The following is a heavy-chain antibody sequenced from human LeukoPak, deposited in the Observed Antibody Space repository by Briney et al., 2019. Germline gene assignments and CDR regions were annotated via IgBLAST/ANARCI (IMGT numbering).Heavy chain of an antibody. J-gene: IGHJ4*02. CDR3: ARGSMVGGAGFDY. D-gene: IGHD1-26*01. CDR1: GGSFSGYY. CDR2: VDIDAHT. Sequence: SSETLSLTCAVYGGSFSGYYWSWVRQPPGKGLEWIGEVDIDAHTSSNPSLKSRVTISADSSKNHFSLKLSSVTAADTAVYYCARGSMVGGAGFDYWGQGILVTVSS. V-gene: IGHV4-34*01.